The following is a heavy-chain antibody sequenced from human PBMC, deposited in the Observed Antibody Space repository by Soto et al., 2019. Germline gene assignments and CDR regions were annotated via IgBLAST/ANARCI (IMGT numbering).Heavy chain of an antibody. CDR3: ARVIVNCSGGSCYSGYFDY. J-gene: IGHJ4*02. CDR2: INHSGCT. CDR1: GGSFSGYY. Sequence: QVQLQQWGAGLLKPSETLSLTCAVYGGSFSGYYWSWIRQPPGKGLAWMGEINHSGCTNDNPSLKNRVTRSVDTSKNQFSLKLSSVTAADTALYYCARVIVNCSGGSCYSGYFDYWGQGTLVTVSS. D-gene: IGHD2-15*01. V-gene: IGHV4-34*01.